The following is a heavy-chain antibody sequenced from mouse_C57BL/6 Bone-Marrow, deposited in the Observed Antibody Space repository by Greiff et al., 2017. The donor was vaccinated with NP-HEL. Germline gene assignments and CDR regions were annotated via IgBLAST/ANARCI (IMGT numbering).Heavy chain of an antibody. CDR1: GYAFSSSW. Sequence: LVESGPELVKPGASVKISCKASGYAFSSSWMNWVKQRPGKGLEWIGRIYPGDGDTNYNGKFKGKATLTADKSSSTAYMQLSSLTSEDSAVSFCVGYYGPFAYWGQGTLVTVSA. CDR2: IYPGDGDT. J-gene: IGHJ3*01. D-gene: IGHD1-2*01. CDR3: VGYYGPFAY. V-gene: IGHV1-82*01.